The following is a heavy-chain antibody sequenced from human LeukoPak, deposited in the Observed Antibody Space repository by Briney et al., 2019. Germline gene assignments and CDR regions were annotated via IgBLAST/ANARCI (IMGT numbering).Heavy chain of an antibody. V-gene: IGHV1-2*02. J-gene: IGHJ4*02. CDR3: ARGAAGAEPAGY. D-gene: IGHD6-25*01. CDR1: GYTFTGYY. CDR2: INPNSGGT. Sequence: ASVKVSCKASGYTFTGYYMHWVRQAPGQGLEWMGWINPNSGGTNYAQKFQGRVTMTRNTSISTAYMELSSLRSGDTAVYYCARGAAGAEPAGYWGQGTLVTVSS.